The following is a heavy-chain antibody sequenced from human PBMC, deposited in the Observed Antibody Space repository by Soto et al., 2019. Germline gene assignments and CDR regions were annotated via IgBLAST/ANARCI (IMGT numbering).Heavy chain of an antibody. J-gene: IGHJ1*01. V-gene: IGHV3-66*01. CDR1: GFTVSSNY. D-gene: IGHD3-10*01. Sequence: VQLVESGGGLVQPGGSLRLSCAASGFTVSSNYMSWVRQAPGKGLEWVSVIYAGGSTYYADSVKGRFTISRDNSKNTLYLQMNSLRAEDTAVYYCARDMVRGLYPEYFQHWGQGTLVTVSS. CDR3: ARDMVRGLYPEYFQH. CDR2: IYAGGST.